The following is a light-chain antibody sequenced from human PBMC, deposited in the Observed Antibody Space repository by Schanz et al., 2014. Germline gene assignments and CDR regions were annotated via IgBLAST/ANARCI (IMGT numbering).Light chain of an antibody. CDR1: SSDVGGYNY. CDR3: CSYAGSSTWV. J-gene: IGLJ3*02. CDR2: DVS. V-gene: IGLV2-14*03. Sequence: QSALTQPASVSGSPGQSITISCTGTSSDVGGYNYVSWYQHHPGKAPKLMIYDVSNRPSGVSNRFSGSKSGNTASLTISGVQAEDEADYYCCSYAGSSTWVFGGGTKLTVL.